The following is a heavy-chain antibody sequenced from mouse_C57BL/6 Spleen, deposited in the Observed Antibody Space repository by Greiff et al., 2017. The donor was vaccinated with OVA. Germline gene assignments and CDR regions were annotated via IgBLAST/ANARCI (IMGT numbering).Heavy chain of an antibody. Sequence: QVQLQQPGAELVKPGASVKMSCKASGYTFTSYWITWVKQRPGQGLEWIGDIYPGSGSTNYNEKFKSKATLTVDTSSSTAYMQLSSLTSEYSAVYYCAFYDYDEGVKLYFDYWGQGTTLTVSS. D-gene: IGHD2-4*01. CDR3: AFYDYDEGVKLYFDY. J-gene: IGHJ2*01. V-gene: IGHV1-55*01. CDR2: IYPGSGST. CDR1: GYTFTSYW.